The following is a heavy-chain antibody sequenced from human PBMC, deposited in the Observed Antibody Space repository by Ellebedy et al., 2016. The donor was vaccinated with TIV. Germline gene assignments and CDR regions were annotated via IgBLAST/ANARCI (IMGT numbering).Heavy chain of an antibody. CDR3: ARGFGLRYDILTGYSYYYGMDV. D-gene: IGHD3-9*01. CDR1: GYTFTSYG. CDR2: ISAYNGNT. V-gene: IGHV1-18*01. J-gene: IGHJ6*02. Sequence: ASVKVSCKASGYTFTSYGISWVRQAPGQGLEWMGWISAYNGNTNYAQKLQGRVTMTTDTSTSTAYMELRSLRSDDTAVYYCARGFGLRYDILTGYSYYYGMDVWGQGTTVTVSS.